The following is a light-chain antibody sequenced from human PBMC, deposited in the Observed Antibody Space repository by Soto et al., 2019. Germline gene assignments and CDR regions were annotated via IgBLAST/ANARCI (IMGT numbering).Light chain of an antibody. J-gene: IGKJ2*01. CDR2: DAS. V-gene: IGKV3-15*01. Sequence: ETVMTQSPDTLSMSPGERVTLSCRASQGVRSNVAGYQQKGGQAPRLLIYDASTRAAGIPARFSGSASGTEFTLAISSLQSEDSAIYYCQHYNNWPPYNFGQGTKLEIK. CDR1: QGVRSN. CDR3: QHYNNWPPYN.